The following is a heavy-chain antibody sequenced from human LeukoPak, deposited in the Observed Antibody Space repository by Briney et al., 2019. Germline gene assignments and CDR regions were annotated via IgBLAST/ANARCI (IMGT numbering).Heavy chain of an antibody. Sequence: PGGSLRLSCAASGFAFSSYWMHWVRQAPGKGLEWVSYISSSGGTMYYADSVKGRFTISRDNAKNSLYLQMNSLRAEDTAVYYCARVAYCAGDCHHMDSWGQGTLVTVSS. V-gene: IGHV3-48*03. J-gene: IGHJ4*02. D-gene: IGHD2-21*02. CDR3: ARVAYCAGDCHHMDS. CDR1: GFAFSSYW. CDR2: ISSSGGTM.